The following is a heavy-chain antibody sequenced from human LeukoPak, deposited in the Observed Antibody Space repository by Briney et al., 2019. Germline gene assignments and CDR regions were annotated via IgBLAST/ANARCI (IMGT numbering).Heavy chain of an antibody. J-gene: IGHJ4*02. V-gene: IGHV1-69*13. CDR1: GGTFISCA. Sequence: GASVKVSCKASGGTFISCAISWVRQAPGQGLEWMGGIIPIFGTANYAQKFQGRVTITADESTSTAYMELSGLRSEDTAVYYCARDRGWAGYTYGFYYWGQGTLVTVSS. D-gene: IGHD5-18*01. CDR2: IIPIFGTA. CDR3: ARDRGWAGYTYGFYY.